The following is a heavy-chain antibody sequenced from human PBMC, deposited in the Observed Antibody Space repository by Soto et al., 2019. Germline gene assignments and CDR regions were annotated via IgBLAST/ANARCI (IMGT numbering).Heavy chain of an antibody. CDR2: IYNSGSP. CDR3: ARDHTPYCSGTYCYSADYLQV. J-gene: IGHJ1*01. D-gene: IGHD2-15*01. V-gene: IGHV4-59*01. Sequence: SETLSLTCAVSGGSISSYHWTWIRQSPGKGLEYIGYIYNSGSPNYNPSLKSRATISVDTSKNQFSLELSSVTAADTAMYYCARDHTPYCSGTYCYSADYLQVWGQGTQVTV. CDR1: GGSISSYH.